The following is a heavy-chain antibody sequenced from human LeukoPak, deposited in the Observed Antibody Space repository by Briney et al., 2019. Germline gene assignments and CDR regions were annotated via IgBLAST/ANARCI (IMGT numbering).Heavy chain of an antibody. J-gene: IGHJ3*02. CDR3: ARLSQGLNDAFDI. V-gene: IGHV4-4*07. Sequence: SETLSLTCTVSGGSISSYYWSWIRQPAGKGLEWIGRVYTGGSTNYNPSLKSRVTMSVDTSKKQFSLKLSSVTAADTAVYYCARLSQGLNDAFDIWGQGTMVTVSS. CDR2: VYTGGST. D-gene: IGHD5/OR15-5a*01. CDR1: GGSISSYY.